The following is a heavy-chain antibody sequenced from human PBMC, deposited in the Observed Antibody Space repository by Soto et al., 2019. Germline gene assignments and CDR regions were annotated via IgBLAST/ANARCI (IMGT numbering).Heavy chain of an antibody. D-gene: IGHD3-10*01. CDR1: GFRFSSTA. CDR2: VSGDGYAS. Sequence: PAGSIRLSSAACGFRFSSTAMSWVRKDKGKGLEGVSSVSGDGYASDYADSVKGRFTVSRHNSKNTLYLQMNSLRAEDTAVYYCAKRHYYGSGSFALATWGQGTLVTVSS. J-gene: IGHJ4*03. V-gene: IGHV3-23*01. CDR3: AKRHYYGSGSFALAT.